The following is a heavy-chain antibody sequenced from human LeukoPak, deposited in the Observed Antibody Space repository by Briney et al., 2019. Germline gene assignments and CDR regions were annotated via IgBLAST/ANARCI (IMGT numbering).Heavy chain of an antibody. J-gene: IGHJ6*02. D-gene: IGHD6-13*01. Sequence: GATVKISCKVSGYTFTDYYIHWVRQAPGKGLEWMGLVDPEDGETIYAEKFQGRVTITADTSTDTAYMELSSLRSEDTAVYYCATGTAAVNYGMDVWGQGTTVTVSS. CDR2: VDPEDGET. V-gene: IGHV1-69-2*01. CDR1: GYTFTDYY. CDR3: ATGTAAVNYGMDV.